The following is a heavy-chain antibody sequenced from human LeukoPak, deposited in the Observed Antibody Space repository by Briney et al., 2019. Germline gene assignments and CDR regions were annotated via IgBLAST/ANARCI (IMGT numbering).Heavy chain of an antibody. CDR1: GFTFSRYA. Sequence: GGSLRLSCAASGFTFSRYAMHWVRQAPGKGRHGLPIVWYDGSNENYVASVKGRFTISRDNAKNTLYLQMNSLGAEDTAVYFCARVDTAMGSLDYWGQGILVTVSS. D-gene: IGHD5-18*01. CDR3: ARVDTAMGSLDY. CDR2: VWYDGSNE. J-gene: IGHJ4*02. V-gene: IGHV3-33*01.